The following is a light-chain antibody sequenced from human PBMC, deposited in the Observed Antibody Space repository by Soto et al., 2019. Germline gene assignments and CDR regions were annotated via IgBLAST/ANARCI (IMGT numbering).Light chain of an antibody. CDR3: ETWDSTYWV. J-gene: IGLJ3*02. CDR2: LEGSGSY. CDR1: SGHSSYI. V-gene: IGLV4-60*03. Sequence: QPVLTQSSSASASLGPSVKLTCTLSSGHSSYIIAWHQQQPGKAPRYLMKLEGSGSYNKGSGVPDRFSGSSSGADRYLTISNLQSEDEADYYCETWDSTYWVFGGGTKLTVL.